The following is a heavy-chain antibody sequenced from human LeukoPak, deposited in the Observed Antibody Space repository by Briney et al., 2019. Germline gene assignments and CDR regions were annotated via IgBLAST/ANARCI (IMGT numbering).Heavy chain of an antibody. CDR1: GYTFTSYG. J-gene: IGHJ4*02. D-gene: IGHD3-22*01. CDR2: ISAYNGNT. Sequence: ASVKVSCKASGYTFTSYGISWVRQAPGQGLEWMVWISAYNGNTNYAQKLQGRVTMTTDTSTSTAYMELRSLRSDDTAVYYCARIRAFGGVIANYYDSSGYPLDFDYWGQGTLVTVSS. V-gene: IGHV1-18*01. CDR3: ARIRAFGGVIANYYDSSGYPLDFDY.